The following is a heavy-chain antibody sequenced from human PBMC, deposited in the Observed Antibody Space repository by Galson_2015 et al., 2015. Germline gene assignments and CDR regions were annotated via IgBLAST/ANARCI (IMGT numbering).Heavy chain of an antibody. V-gene: IGHV4-61*01. CDR1: GGSVSSGSYY. J-gene: IGHJ6*02. CDR2: IYYSGST. Sequence: LSLTCTISGGSVSSGSYYWSWIRQPPGKGLEWIGYIYYSGSTNYNPSLKSRVTISVDTSKNQFSLKLSSVTAADTAVYYCARRPRGTSYGMDVWGQGTTVTVSS. D-gene: IGHD1-26*01. CDR3: ARRPRGTSYGMDV.